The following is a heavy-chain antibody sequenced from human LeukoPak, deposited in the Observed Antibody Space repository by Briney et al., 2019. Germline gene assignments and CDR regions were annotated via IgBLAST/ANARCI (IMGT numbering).Heavy chain of an antibody. V-gene: IGHV5-51*01. D-gene: IGHD6-13*01. CDR1: GYSFTSYW. CDR2: IYPGDSDT. J-gene: IGHJ4*02. CDR3: ARYMFLEPYSSSSVYYFDY. Sequence: GESLKISCKGSGYSFTSYWIGWVRQMPGKGLEWMGIIYPGDSDTRCSPSFQGQVTISADKSISTAYLQWSSLKASDTAMYYCARYMFLEPYSSSSVYYFDYWGQGTLVTVSS.